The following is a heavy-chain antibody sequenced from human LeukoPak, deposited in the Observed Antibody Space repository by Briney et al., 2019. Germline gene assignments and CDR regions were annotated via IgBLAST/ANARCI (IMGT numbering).Heavy chain of an antibody. CDR2: TNSEGSST. J-gene: IGHJ4*02. CDR1: GLTLSRYG. Sequence: GGSLRLSCAASGLTLSRYGVNWVRQGPGGGLVWVLRTNSEGSSTTYAESVKGRFTIARDNAKNTMILQMTSLRAEDTAVYYCASDYYSRFDYWGQGTLVPVSS. V-gene: IGHV3-74*01. D-gene: IGHD3-22*01. CDR3: ASDYYSRFDY.